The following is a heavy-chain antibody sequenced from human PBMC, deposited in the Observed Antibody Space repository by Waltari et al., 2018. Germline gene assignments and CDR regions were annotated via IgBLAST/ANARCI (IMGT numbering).Heavy chain of an antibody. Sequence: EVQLLESGGTVVQPGGSLKVACAASGLNFGSSWMHWVRQAPGKGLMGVSEINDDGRGTKYADVVRGRFTVSRDNAKNTLYLQMTDLRAEDTAIYYCVRARWDYLYFDTWGQGTLVTVSS. V-gene: IGHV3-74*01. CDR1: GLNFGSSW. CDR2: INDDGRGT. D-gene: IGHD1-26*01. CDR3: VRARWDYLYFDT. J-gene: IGHJ5*02.